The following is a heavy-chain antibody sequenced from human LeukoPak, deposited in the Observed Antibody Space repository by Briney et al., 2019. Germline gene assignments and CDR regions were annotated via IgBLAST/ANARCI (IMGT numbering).Heavy chain of an antibody. D-gene: IGHD3-22*01. CDR3: AREPPGNYDDSGHYYAYFDC. Sequence: PGGSLRLSCAASGFIFGDYNMNWVRQAPGKGLEWVSYISSGGSTIYYADTVKDRFTISRDNARNSLYLQMNGLTDEDTAVYYCAREPPGNYDDSGHYYAYFDCWGQGALVTVSS. CDR2: ISSGGSTI. V-gene: IGHV3-48*02. CDR1: GFIFGDYN. J-gene: IGHJ4*02.